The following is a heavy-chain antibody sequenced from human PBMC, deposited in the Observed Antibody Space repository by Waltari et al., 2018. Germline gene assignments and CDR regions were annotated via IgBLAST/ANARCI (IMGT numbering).Heavy chain of an antibody. J-gene: IGHJ4*02. CDR2: INSDGDLT. CDR1: GCPFSNFA. D-gene: IGHD3-16*01. Sequence: EVQLLESGGGLVQPGGYLGLSCSASGCPFSNFAMGWVRQAPGKGLEWVSTINSDGDLTYYADSVKGRFTISRDNSKNTLYLQVSSLRAEDTAVYYCAKGYYVAAYFDHWGQGTLVTVSS. V-gene: IGHV3-23*01. CDR3: AKGYYVAAYFDH.